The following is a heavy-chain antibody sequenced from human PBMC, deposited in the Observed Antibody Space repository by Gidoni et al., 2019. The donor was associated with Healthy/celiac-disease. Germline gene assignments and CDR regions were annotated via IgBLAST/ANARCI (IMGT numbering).Heavy chain of an antibody. J-gene: IGHJ6*03. CDR2: IYYSGST. CDR1: GGSISSYY. CDR3: ARGLAYYDILTGYQYYYYYMDV. Sequence: QVQLQESGPGLVKPSETLSLTCTVFGGSISSYYWSWIRQPPGKGLEWIGYIYYSGSTNYNPSLKSRVTISVDTSKNQFSLKLSSVTAADTAVYYCARGLAYYDILTGYQYYYYYMDVWGKGTTVTVSS. D-gene: IGHD3-9*01. V-gene: IGHV4-59*01.